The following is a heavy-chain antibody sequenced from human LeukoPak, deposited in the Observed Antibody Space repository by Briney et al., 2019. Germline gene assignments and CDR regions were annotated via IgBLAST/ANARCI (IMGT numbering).Heavy chain of an antibody. Sequence: GGSLRLSCAASGFTFSSYAMSWVRQAPGKGLEWVSAISGSGGSTYYADSVKGRFTISRDNSKNKLYLQMNSLIAEDTAVYYCAKGVQLWAGIWCDPGGRGPLVTVSA. D-gene: IGHD5-18*01. CDR2: ISGSGGST. J-gene: IGHJ5*02. CDR3: AKGVQLWAGIWCDP. V-gene: IGHV3-23*01. CDR1: GFTFSSYA.